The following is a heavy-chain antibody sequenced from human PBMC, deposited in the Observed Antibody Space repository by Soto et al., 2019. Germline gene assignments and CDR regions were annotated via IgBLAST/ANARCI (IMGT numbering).Heavy chain of an antibody. J-gene: IGHJ4*02. CDR2: ISSSSSYI. V-gene: IGHV3-21*01. D-gene: IGHD6-6*01. CDR3: ARVRSSSAFGFDY. CDR1: GFTFSSYS. Sequence: EVQLVESGGGLVKPGGSLRLSCAASGFTFSSYSMNWVRQAPGKGLEWVSSISSSSSYIYYADSVKGRFTISRDNAKNSLYVQMNSLRAEDTAVYYCARVRSSSAFGFDYWGQGTLVTVSS.